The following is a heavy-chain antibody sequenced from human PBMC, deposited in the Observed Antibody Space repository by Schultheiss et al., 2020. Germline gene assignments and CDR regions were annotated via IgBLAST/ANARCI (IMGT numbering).Heavy chain of an antibody. V-gene: IGHV4-61*02. CDR3: ARDPEDYLFDY. J-gene: IGHJ4*02. CDR1: GDSVSSGSYY. Sequence: SETLSLTCTVSGDSVSSGSYYWSWIRQPAGKGLEWIGRIYTSGSTNYNPSLKSRVTMSVDTSKNQFSLKLSSVTAADTAVYYCARDPEDYLFDYWGQGTLVTVSS. CDR2: IYTSGST. D-gene: IGHD2-15*01.